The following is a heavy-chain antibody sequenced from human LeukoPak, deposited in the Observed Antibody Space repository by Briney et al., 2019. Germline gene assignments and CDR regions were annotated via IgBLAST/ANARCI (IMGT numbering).Heavy chain of an antibody. CDR3: ARGRMSSSWYSDY. J-gene: IGHJ4*02. D-gene: IGHD6-13*01. CDR2: IGTSSSPI. Sequence: GGSLRLSCAASGFTFSSYSMNWVRQAPGKGLEWVSYIGTSSSPIYYADSVKGRFTISRDNAKNSLFLQMNSLRAEDTAVYYCARGRMSSSWYSDYWGQGTLVTVSS. V-gene: IGHV3-48*01. CDR1: GFTFSSYS.